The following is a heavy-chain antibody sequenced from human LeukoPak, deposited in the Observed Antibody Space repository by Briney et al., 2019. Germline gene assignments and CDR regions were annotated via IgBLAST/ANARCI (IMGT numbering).Heavy chain of an antibody. Sequence: GGSLRLSCAASGFTFSSYNMNWVRQAPGKGLEWVSAISGTGGRTSYADSVKGRFTFSRDNSKNTLYLQMNSLRADDTAVYYCARDRNWGLYWYFDLWGRGTLVTVSS. J-gene: IGHJ2*01. CDR2: ISGTGGRT. CDR1: GFTFSSYN. D-gene: IGHD7-27*01. CDR3: ARDRNWGLYWYFDL. V-gene: IGHV3-23*01.